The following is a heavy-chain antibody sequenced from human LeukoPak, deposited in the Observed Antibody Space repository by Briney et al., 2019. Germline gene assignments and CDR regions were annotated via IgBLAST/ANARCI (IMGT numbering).Heavy chain of an antibody. V-gene: IGHV1-69*05. J-gene: IGHJ4*02. D-gene: IGHD3-16*01. Sequence: SVKVSCKASGGTFSSYAISWVRQAPGQGLEWMGGIIPIFGTANYAQKFQGRVTITTDKSTSTAYMELSSLRSEDTAVYYCARDTYAPHPYFDYWGQGTLVTVSS. CDR1: GGTFSSYA. CDR3: ARDTYAPHPYFDY. CDR2: IIPIFGTA.